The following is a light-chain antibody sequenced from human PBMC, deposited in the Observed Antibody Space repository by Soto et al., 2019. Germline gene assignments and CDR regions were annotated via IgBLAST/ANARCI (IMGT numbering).Light chain of an antibody. CDR1: QSVSHF. CDR3: QQFNSYWWT. V-gene: IGKV1-5*03. J-gene: IGKJ1*01. CDR2: KAS. Sequence: DIQMTQSPSTLSASIGERVTITCRASQSVSHFLAWYQQKPGKAPKLLIYKASTLDSGVPARFSGSGSGTEFTLTISSLQPDDFGTYYCQQFNSYWWTFGQGTKLEIK.